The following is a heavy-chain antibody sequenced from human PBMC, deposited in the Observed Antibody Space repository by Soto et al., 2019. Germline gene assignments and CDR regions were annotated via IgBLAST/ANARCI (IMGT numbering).Heavy chain of an antibody. D-gene: IGHD2-2*01. Sequence: ASVKVSCKASGFTFTSSAMQWVRQARGQRLEWIGWIVVGSGNTNYAQKFQERVTITRDMSTSTAYMELSSLRSEDTAVYYCAAPSTGSCDYYYYYGMDVWGQGTTVTVSS. CDR2: IVVGSGNT. J-gene: IGHJ6*02. V-gene: IGHV1-58*02. CDR3: AAPSTGSCDYYYYYGMDV. CDR1: GFTFTSSA.